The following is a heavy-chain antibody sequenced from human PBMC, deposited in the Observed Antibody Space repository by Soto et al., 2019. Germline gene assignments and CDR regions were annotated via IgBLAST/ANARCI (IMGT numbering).Heavy chain of an antibody. CDR2: IWYDGSNK. Sequence: PWGSLRLSCAASGFTFVSYGIHWVRQAPCKGLEWVAVIWYDGSNKYYADSVKGRFTISRDNSKNTLYLQMNSLRAEDTAVYYCARDQDFDYWGQGTLVTV. V-gene: IGHV3-33*01. J-gene: IGHJ4*02. CDR3: ARDQDFDY. D-gene: IGHD2-15*01. CDR1: GFTFVSYG.